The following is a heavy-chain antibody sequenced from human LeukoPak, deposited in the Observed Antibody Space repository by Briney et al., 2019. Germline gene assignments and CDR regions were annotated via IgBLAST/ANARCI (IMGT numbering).Heavy chain of an antibody. CDR2: IKQDGSEK. Sequence: GGSLRLSXAASKFTFSSYWMTWVRHVPGKGLEWVANIKQDGSEKNYVDSVKGRFTISRDNAKNSLYLQMNSLRSEDTAVYYCARSSNGAFDYWGQGTLVTVAS. V-gene: IGHV3-7*01. J-gene: IGHJ4*02. CDR3: ARSSNGAFDY. D-gene: IGHD3-10*01. CDR1: KFTFSSYW.